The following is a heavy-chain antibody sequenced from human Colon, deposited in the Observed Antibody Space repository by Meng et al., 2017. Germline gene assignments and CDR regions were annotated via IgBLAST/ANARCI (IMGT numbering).Heavy chain of an antibody. J-gene: IGHJ4*02. CDR2: ITNRGAP. V-gene: IGHV3-69-1*01. CDR1: GFIFSDHY. D-gene: IGHD3-3*01. Sequence: GESLKISCAGSGFIFSDHYIDWVRQAPGKGLEWVSTITNRGAPWYTNSVEGRFTISRDTSKNMLYLQLNSLRVEDTAVYYCVKRSAVGEHPPFENWGQGTLVTVSS. CDR3: VKRSAVGEHPPFEN.